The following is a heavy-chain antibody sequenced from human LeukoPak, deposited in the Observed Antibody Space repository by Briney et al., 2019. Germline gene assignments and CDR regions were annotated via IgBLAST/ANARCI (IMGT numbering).Heavy chain of an antibody. Sequence: GRSLRPSCAASGFTFSSYAMSWVRQAPGKGLEWVSVISGSAGSTYYAGSVKGRFTISRDNSKNTLYLRMNSLRAEDTAVYYCAKSRHTTRDAFDIWGQGTMVTVSS. CDR3: AKSRHTTRDAFDI. D-gene: IGHD1-26*01. J-gene: IGHJ3*02. V-gene: IGHV3-23*01. CDR2: ISGSAGST. CDR1: GFTFSSYA.